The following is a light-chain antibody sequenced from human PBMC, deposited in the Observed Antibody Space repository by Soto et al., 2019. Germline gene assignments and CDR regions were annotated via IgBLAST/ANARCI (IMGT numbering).Light chain of an antibody. V-gene: IGKV3-11*01. CDR1: QSVGSL. J-gene: IGKJ5*01. CDR2: DAS. Sequence: EIVLTQSPATLSLSPGEGATLSCRASQSVGSLLAWYQQKPGQAPRLVIYDASNRATGIPARFSGSGSGTDFTLTISSLVPEDFAVYYCQQRSYWPITFGQGTRLEIK. CDR3: QQRSYWPIT.